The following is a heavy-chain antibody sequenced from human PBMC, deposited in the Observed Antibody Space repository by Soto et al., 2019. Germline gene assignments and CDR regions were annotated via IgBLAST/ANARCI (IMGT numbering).Heavy chain of an antibody. CDR3: AKSGGDYYDSSGYATHD. CDR1: GYTFTSYG. J-gene: IGHJ4*02. Sequence: QVQLVQSGAEVKKPGASVKVSCKASGYTFTSYGISWVRQAPGQGREWMGWISDYHGNTKYAQQLQGRVTMITDTATSTAYMELSSPRSDDTAVYYCAKSGGDYYDSSGYATHDWGQGTLVTVSS. V-gene: IGHV1-18*01. CDR2: ISDYHGNT. D-gene: IGHD3-22*01.